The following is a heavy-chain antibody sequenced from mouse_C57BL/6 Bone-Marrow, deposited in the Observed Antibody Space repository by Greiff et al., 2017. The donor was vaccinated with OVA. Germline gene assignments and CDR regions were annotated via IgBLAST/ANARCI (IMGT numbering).Heavy chain of an antibody. Sequence: EVKVVESGGGLVKPGGSLKLSCAASGFTFSSYTMSWVRQTPEKRLEWVATISGGGGNTYYPDSVKGRFTISRDNAKNTLYLQMSSLRSEDTALYYCARHGERSPWFAYWGQGTLVTVSA. CDR2: ISGGGGNT. V-gene: IGHV5-9*01. CDR1: GFTFSSYT. J-gene: IGHJ3*01. CDR3: ARHGERSPWFAY.